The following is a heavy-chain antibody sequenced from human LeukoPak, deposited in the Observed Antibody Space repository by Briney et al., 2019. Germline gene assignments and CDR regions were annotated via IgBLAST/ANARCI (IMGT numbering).Heavy chain of an antibody. CDR3: ARDLSGCSGGSCYFDY. D-gene: IGHD2-15*01. J-gene: IGHJ4*02. CDR2: VNPNSGGT. CDR1: GYTFTGYY. Sequence: GASVKVSCKASGYTFTGYYMHWVRQAPGQGLEWMGWVNPNSGGTNYAQKFQGRVTMTRDTSIGTAYMELSRLRSDDTAVYYCARDLSGCSGGSCYFDYWGQGTLVTVSS. V-gene: IGHV1-2*02.